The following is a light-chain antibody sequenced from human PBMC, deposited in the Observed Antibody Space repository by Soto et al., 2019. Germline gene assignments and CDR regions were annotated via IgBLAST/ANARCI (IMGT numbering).Light chain of an antibody. Sequence: EIVLTQSPGTLSFSPGERATLSCRASQSVSSSYLAWYQQKPGQAPRVLIYGASSRATGIPDRFSGSGSGTDFTLTITRLEPEDFAVYYCQQYGSSPPITFGQGTRLEIK. CDR3: QQYGSSPPIT. V-gene: IGKV3-20*01. J-gene: IGKJ5*01. CDR2: GAS. CDR1: QSVSSSY.